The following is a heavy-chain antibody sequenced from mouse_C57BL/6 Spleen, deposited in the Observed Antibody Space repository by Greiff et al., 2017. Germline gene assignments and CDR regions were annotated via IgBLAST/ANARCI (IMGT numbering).Heavy chain of an antibody. J-gene: IGHJ2*01. D-gene: IGHD4-1*01. V-gene: IGHV3-6*01. Sequence: EVQLQESGPGLVKPSQSLSLTCSVTGYSITSGYCWNWIRQFPGNKLEWMGYISYDGSNNYNPSLKNRISITRDTSKNQFFLKLNSVTTEDTATYYCAREDWTGYFDYWGQGTTLTVSS. CDR1: GYSITSGYC. CDR3: AREDWTGYFDY. CDR2: ISYDGSN.